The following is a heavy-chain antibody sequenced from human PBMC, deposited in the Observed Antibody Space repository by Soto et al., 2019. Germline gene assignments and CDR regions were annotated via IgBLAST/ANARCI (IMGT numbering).Heavy chain of an antibody. D-gene: IGHD3-16*02. Sequence: SETLSLTCAVYGGSFSGYYWIWIRQPPGKGLEWIGEINHSGSTNYNPSLKSRVTISVDTSKNQFSLKLSSVTAADTAVYYCARLYGLDAFDIWGQGTMVTVSS. V-gene: IGHV4-34*01. J-gene: IGHJ3*02. CDR3: ARLYGLDAFDI. CDR2: INHSGST. CDR1: GGSFSGYY.